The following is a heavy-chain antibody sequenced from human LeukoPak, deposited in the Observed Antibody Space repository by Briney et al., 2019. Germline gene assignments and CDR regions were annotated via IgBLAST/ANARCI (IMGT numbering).Heavy chain of an antibody. CDR3: ARGVAAAGRRLDP. J-gene: IGHJ5*02. CDR2: ISPNNGGT. CDR1: GYTFTDYW. D-gene: IGHD6-13*01. Sequence: ASVKVSCKTSGYTFTDYWIHWVRQAPGQGLEWLGWISPNNGGTKYAQKFQDGVTMTRDTSINTVYMELSSLRSDDTALYYCARGVAAAGRRLDPWGQGTLITASS. V-gene: IGHV1-2*02.